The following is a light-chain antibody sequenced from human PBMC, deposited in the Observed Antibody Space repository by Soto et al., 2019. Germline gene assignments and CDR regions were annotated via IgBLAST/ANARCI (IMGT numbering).Light chain of an antibody. CDR2: AAS. V-gene: IGKV1-9*01. J-gene: IGKJ5*01. CDR3: QHLDSYST. CDR1: QGISSY. Sequence: DIQLTQAPSFLSASVGDRVTITCRASQGISSYLAWYQQKPGKAPKLLIYAASTLQSGVQSRFSGSRSGTDFTLPVGSLRHEGFATYFCQHLDSYSTSGPGTRLEIK.